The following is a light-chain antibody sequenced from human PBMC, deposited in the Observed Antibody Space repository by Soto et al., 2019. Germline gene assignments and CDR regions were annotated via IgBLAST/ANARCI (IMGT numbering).Light chain of an antibody. CDR3: QLYDNLPPYT. J-gene: IGKJ2*01. CDR2: DAS. V-gene: IGKV1-33*01. CDR1: RDISVY. Sequence: DIQMTQSPSSLSASVGDRVTITCQASRDISVYLNWYQHKPGKPPKLLVYDASNLQTGVPSRFSGSGPGTHFTFTISILQPEDIATYYCQLYDNLPPYTFGQGTKLEIK.